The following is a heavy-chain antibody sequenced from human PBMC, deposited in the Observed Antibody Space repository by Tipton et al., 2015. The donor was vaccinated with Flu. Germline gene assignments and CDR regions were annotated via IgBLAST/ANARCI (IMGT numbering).Heavy chain of an antibody. D-gene: IGHD6-19*01. J-gene: IGHJ4*02. V-gene: IGHV3-53*01. CDR1: GLIVRSEY. Sequence: SLRLSCAASGLIVRSEYMSWVRQAPGKGLEWVSVLYSDGRTYYADSVKGRFTISRDNFKNTLYLQMNNLRAEDTAIYYCAKVIPEKVAGLDSWGQGTLVTVSS. CDR2: LYSDGRT. CDR3: AKVIPEKVAGLDS.